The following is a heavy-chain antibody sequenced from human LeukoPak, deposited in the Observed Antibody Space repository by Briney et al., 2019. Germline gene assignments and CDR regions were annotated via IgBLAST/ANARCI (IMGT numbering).Heavy chain of an antibody. V-gene: IGHV1-2*02. Sequence: ASVKVSCKASGYTFTGNYLHWVRQAPGQGLEWMGWIHANSGATNYANQIQDRVIMTRDRSISTVYMELNRLKSDDTAIYYCARDHGDFFFDCWGQGTLVSVSS. CDR1: GYTFTGNY. CDR2: IHANSGAT. D-gene: IGHD4-17*01. J-gene: IGHJ4*02. CDR3: ARDHGDFFFDC.